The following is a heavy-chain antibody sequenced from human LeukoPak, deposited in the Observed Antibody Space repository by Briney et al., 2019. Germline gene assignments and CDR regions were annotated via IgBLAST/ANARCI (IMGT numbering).Heavy chain of an antibody. CDR2: IYYSGST. CDR1: GGSISSYY. Sequence: SETLSLTCTVSGGSISSYYWSWIRQPPGKGLEWIGYIYYSGSTNYNPSLKSRVTIPVDTSKNQFSLKLSSVTAADTAVYYCARGEQQLVLAFDIWGQGTMVTVSS. V-gene: IGHV4-59*01. CDR3: ARGEQQLVLAFDI. J-gene: IGHJ3*02. D-gene: IGHD6-13*01.